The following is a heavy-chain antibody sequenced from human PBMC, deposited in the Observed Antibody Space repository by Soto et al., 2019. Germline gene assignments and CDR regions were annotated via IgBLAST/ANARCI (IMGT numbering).Heavy chain of an antibody. CDR3: ARSLEGITVTNWFDP. D-gene: IGHD4-17*01. CDR1: ADTFNSYS. V-gene: IGHV1-69*01. J-gene: IGHJ5*02. CDR2: ITPVFGTA. Sequence: QVQLVQSGAEVKKPGSSVKVSCKASADTFNSYSLSWLRQAPGQRLEWMGGITPVFGTADYAQSFEDRLTITADDSTSTVYMELSSLRSDDTAGYYCARSLEGITVTNWFDPWGQGALVNVSS.